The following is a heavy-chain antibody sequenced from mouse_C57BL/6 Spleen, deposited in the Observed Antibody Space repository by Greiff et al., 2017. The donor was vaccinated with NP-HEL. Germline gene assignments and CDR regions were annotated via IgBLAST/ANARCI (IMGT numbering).Heavy chain of an antibody. CDR3: ARKDYDGGFDY. V-gene: IGHV1-72*01. Sequence: QVQLQQPGAELVKPGASVKLSCKASGYTFTSYWMHWVKQRPGRGFEWIGRIDPNSGGTKYNEKFKSKATLTVDKPSSTAYMQLSSLTSEDSAVYYCARKDYDGGFDYWGQGTTLTVSS. CDR1: GYTFTSYW. J-gene: IGHJ2*01. D-gene: IGHD2-4*01. CDR2: IDPNSGGT.